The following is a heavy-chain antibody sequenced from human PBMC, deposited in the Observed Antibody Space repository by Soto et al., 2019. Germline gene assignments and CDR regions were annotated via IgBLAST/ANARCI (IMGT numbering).Heavy chain of an antibody. Sequence: QVQLVQSGAEVKKPGASVKVSCKASGYTFTGYYMHWVRQAPGQGLEWMGWSNPNSGGTNYAHKFQGWVTMTRDTSISTAYMELSRLRSDDTAVYYCARGGNIVVVPAAIDYYYGMDVWGQGTTVTVSS. CDR3: ARGGNIVVVPAAIDYYYGMDV. D-gene: IGHD2-2*01. CDR2: SNPNSGGT. J-gene: IGHJ6*02. CDR1: GYTFTGYY. V-gene: IGHV1-2*04.